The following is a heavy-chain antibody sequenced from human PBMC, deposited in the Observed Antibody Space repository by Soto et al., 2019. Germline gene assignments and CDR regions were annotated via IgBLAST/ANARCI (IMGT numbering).Heavy chain of an antibody. CDR1: AGSISSGDYY. CDR2: MYSGGTT. D-gene: IGHD1-7*01. CDR3: ARGSGITGTTKDWFDP. Sequence: NPSETLSLTCTVSAGSISSGDYYWSWIRQSPGKGLEWIGYMYSGGTTYYNPSLKSRVTISLDASKNQFSLRLSSVTAADTAVYYCARGSGITGTTKDWFDPWGQGTLVTVSS. J-gene: IGHJ5*02. V-gene: IGHV4-30-4*01.